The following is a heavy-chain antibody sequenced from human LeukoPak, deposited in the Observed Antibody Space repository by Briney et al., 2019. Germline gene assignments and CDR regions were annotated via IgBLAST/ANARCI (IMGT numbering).Heavy chain of an antibody. CDR3: AREADPIFGVVSNYYFDY. CDR2: IYTSGST. CDR1: GGSISSGSYY. D-gene: IGHD3-3*01. Sequence: PSETLSLTCTVSGGSISSGSYYWSWIRQPAGKGLEWIGRIYTSGSTNYNPSLKSRVTISVDTSKNQFSLKLSSVTAADTAAYYCAREADPIFGVVSNYYFDYWGQGTLVTVSS. V-gene: IGHV4-61*02. J-gene: IGHJ4*02.